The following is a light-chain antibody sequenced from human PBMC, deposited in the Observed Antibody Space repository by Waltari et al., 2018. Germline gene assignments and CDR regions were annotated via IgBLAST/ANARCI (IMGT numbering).Light chain of an antibody. CDR1: SRDVGGYNY. CDR3: SSYTSSSTVV. V-gene: IGLV2-14*01. CDR2: EVS. J-gene: IGLJ2*01. Sequence: QSALTQPASVSGSPGQSITISCTGTSRDVGGYNYVSWYQQHPGKAPKLMIYEVSNRPPGVSNRFSGSKSGNTASLTISGLQAEDEADYYCSSYTSSSTVVFGGGTKLTVL.